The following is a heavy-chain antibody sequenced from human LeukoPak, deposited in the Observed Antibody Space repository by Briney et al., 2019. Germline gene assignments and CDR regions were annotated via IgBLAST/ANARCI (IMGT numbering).Heavy chain of an antibody. Sequence: PGGSLRLSCAASGFTFSSYSMNWVRQAPGKGLEWVSSISRSSSYIYYADSVKGRCTISRDNAKNSLYLQMNSVRAEDTAVYYCARDMLREQLVPIPHFDYWGQGTLVTVSS. CDR3: ARDMLREQLVPIPHFDY. J-gene: IGHJ4*02. D-gene: IGHD6-13*01. CDR1: GFTFSSYS. CDR2: ISRSSSYI. V-gene: IGHV3-21*01.